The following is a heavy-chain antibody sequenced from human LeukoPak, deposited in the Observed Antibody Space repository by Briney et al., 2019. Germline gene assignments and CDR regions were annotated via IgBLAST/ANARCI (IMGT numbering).Heavy chain of an antibody. D-gene: IGHD3-22*01. CDR1: YGSISTYY. CDR2: IDYTGTT. J-gene: IGHJ3*02. V-gene: IGHV4-59*08. Sequence: SETLSLTCTVSYGSISTYYWNWIRQPPGRGLKWIGYIDYTGTTNYNPSLKSRVTISVNTSKNQFSLKLTSVTAADTAFYYCARHSRIHYDGHPIWGQGTMVTVSS. CDR3: ARHSRIHYDGHPI.